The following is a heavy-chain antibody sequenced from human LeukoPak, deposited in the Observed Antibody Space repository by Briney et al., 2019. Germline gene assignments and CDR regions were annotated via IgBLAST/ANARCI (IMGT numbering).Heavy chain of an antibody. CDR3: ARDKFGGTDY. D-gene: IGHD3-16*01. V-gene: IGHV3-9*01. CDR2: IGWSSGRI. Sequence: GGSLRLSCVGSGFTVLDHAMHWVRQAPGKGLEWVSGIGWSSGRIDYADSVKGRFTSSRDNAKNSLYLQMNSLRAEDTAVFYCARDKFGGTDYWGQGTLVTVSS. J-gene: IGHJ4*02. CDR1: GFTVLDHA.